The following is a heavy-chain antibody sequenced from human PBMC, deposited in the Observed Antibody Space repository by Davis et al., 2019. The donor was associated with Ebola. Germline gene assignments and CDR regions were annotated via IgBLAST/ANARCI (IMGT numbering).Heavy chain of an antibody. CDR1: GASIRSHY. CDR2: IYYSGST. CDR3: ARGFRGGVCFLDY. D-gene: IGHD2-8*02. J-gene: IGHJ4*02. V-gene: IGHV4-59*11. Sequence: SETLSLTCSVSGASIRSHYWSWIRQPPGKGLEWIGEIYYSGSTSYNPSLKSRVTISLDTSKNQFSLKLSSVTAADTAVYYCARGFRGGVCFLDYWGQGTLVTVSS.